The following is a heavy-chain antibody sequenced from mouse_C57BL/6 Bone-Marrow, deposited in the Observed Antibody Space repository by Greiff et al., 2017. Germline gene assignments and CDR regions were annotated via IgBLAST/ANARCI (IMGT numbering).Heavy chain of an antibody. CDR2: IFPGSGST. CDR3: ADYFGSSHWYFDV. D-gene: IGHD1-1*01. Sequence: VQLQQSGPELVKPGASVKISCKASGYTFTDYYINWVKQRPGQGLEWIGWIFPGSGSTYYNEKFQGKATLPVDKSSSTAYMLLSSLTSEDSAVYFCADYFGSSHWYFDVWGTGTTVTVSS. CDR1: GYTFTDYY. V-gene: IGHV1-75*01. J-gene: IGHJ1*03.